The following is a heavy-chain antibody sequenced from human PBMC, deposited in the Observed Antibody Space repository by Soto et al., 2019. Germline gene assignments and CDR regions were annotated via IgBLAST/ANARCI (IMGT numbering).Heavy chain of an antibody. CDR1: GGTFSSYA. Sequence: ASVKLSCKASGGTFSSYAISWVRQAPGQGLEWMGGIIPICGTANYAQKFQGRVTMTWDESTKTAYMELSSLMSEDTAVYYCARPPGYISDWYYFDLWGQGTHVIVSS. J-gene: IGHJ4*02. V-gene: IGHV1-69*13. CDR2: IIPICGTA. D-gene: IGHD3-9*01. CDR3: ARPPGYISDWYYFDL.